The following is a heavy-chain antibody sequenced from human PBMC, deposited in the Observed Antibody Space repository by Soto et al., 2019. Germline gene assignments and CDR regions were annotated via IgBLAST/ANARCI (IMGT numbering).Heavy chain of an antibody. D-gene: IGHD2-15*01. CDR2: MNPNSGNT. J-gene: IGHJ4*02. CDR3: ARVTVPFGYCSGGSCPAHFDY. Sequence: ASVKVSCKASGYTFTSYDINWVRQATGQGLEWMGWMNPNSGNTGYAQKFQGRVTITADESTSTAYMELSSLRSEDTAVYYCARVTVPFGYCSGGSCPAHFDYWGQGTLVTVSS. V-gene: IGHV1-8*01. CDR1: GYTFTSYD.